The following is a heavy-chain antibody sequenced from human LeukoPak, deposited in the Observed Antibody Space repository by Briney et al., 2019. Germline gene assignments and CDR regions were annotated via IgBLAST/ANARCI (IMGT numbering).Heavy chain of an antibody. CDR3: AKQADKTTYYGSGSLDY. J-gene: IGHJ4*02. Sequence: GGSLRLSCAASGFTFDDYAMPWVRQAPGKGLEWVSGISWNSGSIGYADSVKGRFTISRDNAKNSLYLQMNSLRAEDTALYYCAKQADKTTYYGSGSLDYWGQGTLVTVSS. CDR2: ISWNSGSI. CDR1: GFTFDDYA. D-gene: IGHD3-10*01. V-gene: IGHV3-9*01.